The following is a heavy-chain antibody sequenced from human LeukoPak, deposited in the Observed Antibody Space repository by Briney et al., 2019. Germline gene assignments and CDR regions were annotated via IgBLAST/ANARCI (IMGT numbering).Heavy chain of an antibody. Sequence: PGRSLRLSCAASGFTFSTYGMHWVRQAPGKGLEWVAVVWYDGTNIHYVDSVKGRFTISRDNAKNSLYLQMNSLRDEDTAVYYCARRYCSGDTCFLDYWGQGTLVTVSS. CDR3: ARRYCSGDTCFLDY. J-gene: IGHJ4*02. CDR1: GFTFSTYG. CDR2: VWYDGTNI. V-gene: IGHV3-33*01. D-gene: IGHD2-15*01.